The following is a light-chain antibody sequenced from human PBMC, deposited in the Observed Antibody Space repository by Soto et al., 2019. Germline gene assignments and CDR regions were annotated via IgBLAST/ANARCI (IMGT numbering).Light chain of an antibody. CDR3: QQRSNWPPSIT. CDR2: GVS. Sequence: ERVMTQSPVTLSVSPGESVTLSCRASQSVGTNLAWYQQKPGQAPSLLIYGVSTRATGIPTRFSGSGSGRQFTLTISSLQSEDFAVYYCQQRSNWPPSITFGQGTRLEIK. V-gene: IGKV3-15*01. J-gene: IGKJ5*01. CDR1: QSVGTN.